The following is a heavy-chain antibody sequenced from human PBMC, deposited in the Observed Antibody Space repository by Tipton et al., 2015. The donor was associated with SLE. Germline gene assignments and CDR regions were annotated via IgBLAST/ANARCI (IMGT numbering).Heavy chain of an antibody. V-gene: IGHV4-59*11. J-gene: IGHJ4*02. Sequence: GLVKPSETLSLTCTVSGGSISSHYWSWIRQPPGKGLEWIGYIYYSGSTNYNPSLKSRVTISVDTSKNQFSLKLSSVTAADTAVYYCARLGVPAIWAAAGQNFAYWGQGTLVTVSS. CDR1: GGSISSHY. CDR3: ARLGVPAIWAAAGQNFAY. CDR2: IYYSGST. D-gene: IGHD6-13*01.